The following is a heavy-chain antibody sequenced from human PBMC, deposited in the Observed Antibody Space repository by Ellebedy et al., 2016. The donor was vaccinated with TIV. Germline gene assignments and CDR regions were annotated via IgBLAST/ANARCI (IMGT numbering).Heavy chain of an antibody. CDR3: ARGLGLAWFDP. J-gene: IGHJ5*02. CDR1: GFTFSDYY. V-gene: IGHV3-11*05. CDR2: ISSSSSYT. D-gene: IGHD7-27*01. Sequence: GESLKISXAASGFTFSDYYMSWIRQAPGKGLEWVSYISSSSSYTNYADSVKGRFTISRDNAKSSLYLQMNSLRAEDTAVYYCARGLGLAWFDPWGQGTLVTVSS.